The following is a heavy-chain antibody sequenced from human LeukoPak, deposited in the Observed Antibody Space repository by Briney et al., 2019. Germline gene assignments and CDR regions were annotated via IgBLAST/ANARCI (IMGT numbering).Heavy chain of an antibody. CDR3: AHRLITSYSYETSGSYDWFDT. J-gene: IGHJ5*02. CDR1: GFSLSTSGIA. V-gene: IGHV2-5*01. Sequence: SGPTLVKPTQTLTLTCTFSGFSLSTSGIAVASIRQPAGKALEWLATVYWNDDKRYNPFLKSRLTITKDTSKNQVVITMTNMDPVDTATYFCAHRLITSYSYETSGSYDWFDTWGQGTLVTVSS. D-gene: IGHD3-22*01. CDR2: VYWNDDK.